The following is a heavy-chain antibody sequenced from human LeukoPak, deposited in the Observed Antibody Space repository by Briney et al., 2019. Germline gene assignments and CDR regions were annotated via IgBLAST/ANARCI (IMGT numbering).Heavy chain of an antibody. Sequence: SETQSLTCTVSGGSMNSYYWSWIRQPAGEGLEWIGRIYTSGSTNYNPSLKSRVTMSVDTSKNQFSLQLNSVTPEDTAVYYCARGNGGGGAFDYWGQGTLVTVSS. V-gene: IGHV4-4*07. J-gene: IGHJ4*02. CDR3: ARGNGGGGAFDY. D-gene: IGHD2-8*01. CDR2: IYTSGST. CDR1: GGSMNSYY.